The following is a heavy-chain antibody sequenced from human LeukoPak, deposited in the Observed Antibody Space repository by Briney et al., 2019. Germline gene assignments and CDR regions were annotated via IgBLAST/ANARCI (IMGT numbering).Heavy chain of an antibody. V-gene: IGHV3-9*03. CDR2: ITWNSGSI. D-gene: IGHD6-19*01. CDR3: TRSSGWYNSFDY. Sequence: GGSLRLSCAASGFTFDNYAMHWVRQAPGKGLEWVSGITWNSGSIDYADFAKGRFTISRDNAKNSLSLQMNGLRPEDMAFYYCTRSSGWYNSFDYWGQGALVTVSS. CDR1: GFTFDNYA. J-gene: IGHJ4*02.